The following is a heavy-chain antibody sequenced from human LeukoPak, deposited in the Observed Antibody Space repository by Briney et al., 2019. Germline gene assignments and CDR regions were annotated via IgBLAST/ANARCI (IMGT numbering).Heavy chain of an antibody. CDR1: GFTFSSYT. D-gene: IGHD5-18*01. CDR3: ARSVDRAMVPLDY. J-gene: IGHJ4*02. Sequence: PGGSLRLSCAASGFTFSSYTVNWVRQAPGKGLEWVSSISSSGSYIYFGDSVKARFTISRDNAKNALYLQMNSLRAEDTAVYYCARSVDRAMVPLDYWGQGTLVTVSS. CDR2: ISSSGSYI. V-gene: IGHV3-21*01.